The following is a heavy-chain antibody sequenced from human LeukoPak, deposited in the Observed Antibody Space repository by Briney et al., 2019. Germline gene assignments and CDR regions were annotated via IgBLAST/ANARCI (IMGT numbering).Heavy chain of an antibody. CDR3: ARWGESEWAFAS. Sequence: SETLSLTCIVSGAYVTTYSWNWIRQSPGKGLEWIGYFTLCGTTSYSSSLKSRVTISRDTSKNQLSLKLTSVTAADTVVYYCARWGESEWAFASWGPGTLVTVSS. CDR1: GAYVTTYS. CDR2: FTLCGTT. J-gene: IGHJ4*02. V-gene: IGHV4-59*08. D-gene: IGHD2-21*01.